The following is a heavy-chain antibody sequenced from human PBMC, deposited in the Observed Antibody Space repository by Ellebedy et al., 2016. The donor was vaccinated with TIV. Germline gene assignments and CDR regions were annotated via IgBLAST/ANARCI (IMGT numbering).Heavy chain of an antibody. V-gene: IGHV3-23*01. J-gene: IGHJ4*02. CDR2: VSGSGDRT. CDR3: VSYPRPSVDYLVFDF. D-gene: IGHD3/OR15-3a*01. CDR1: GFTFNNQA. Sequence: GESLKISXAASGFTFNNQAMGWVRQSPGKGLECVSVVSGSGDRTYSADSVQGRFTISRDNSKNTLYMQMNGLTVEDTAIYYCVSYPRPSVDYLVFDFWGQGALVTGSS.